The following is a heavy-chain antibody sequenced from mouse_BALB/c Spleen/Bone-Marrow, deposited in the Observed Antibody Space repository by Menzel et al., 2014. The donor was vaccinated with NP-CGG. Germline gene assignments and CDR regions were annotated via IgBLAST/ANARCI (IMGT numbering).Heavy chain of an antibody. CDR3: ARRYDYDEGDYALDY. V-gene: IGHV5-6-2*01. CDR1: GFTFSNYY. Sequence: EVQLVESGGGLVKLGGSLKLSCEASGFTFSNYYMSWVRQTPEKRLELVAALNRNGGITYYPDTVKGRFTISRDNAKNILYLQMSSLKSEDTALYFCARRYDYDEGDYALDYWVQGTSVTVSS. CDR2: LNRNGGIT. D-gene: IGHD2-4*01. J-gene: IGHJ4*01.